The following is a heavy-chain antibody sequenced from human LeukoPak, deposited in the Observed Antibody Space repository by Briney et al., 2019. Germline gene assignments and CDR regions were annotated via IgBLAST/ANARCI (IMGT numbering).Heavy chain of an antibody. V-gene: IGHV4-59*08. D-gene: IGHD5-24*01. CDR3: ARRAGDNYDFDY. CDR1: GPSVRSHY. J-gene: IGHJ4*02. Sequence: PSETLSRTCTVSGPSVRSHYWSWIRRTPWKGLEWLSYGFYIWRTNYNPSRGRRIAILLDTSKNQFSLRLNALTAADTAVYYCARRAGDNYDFDYWGQGLLVTVSS. CDR2: GFYIWRT.